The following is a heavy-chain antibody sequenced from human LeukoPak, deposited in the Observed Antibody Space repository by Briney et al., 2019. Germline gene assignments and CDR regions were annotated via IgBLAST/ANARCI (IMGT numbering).Heavy chain of an antibody. CDR3: ARVYNWNPDAFDI. D-gene: IGHD1-20*01. V-gene: IGHV1-69*13. J-gene: IGHJ3*02. CDR1: GGTFSSYA. CDR2: IIPIFGTA. Sequence: SVKVSCKASGGTFSSYAISWVRQAPGQGLEWMGGIIPIFGTASYAQKFQGRVTITADESTSTAYMELSSLRSEDTAVYYCARVYNWNPDAFDIWGQGTMVTVSS.